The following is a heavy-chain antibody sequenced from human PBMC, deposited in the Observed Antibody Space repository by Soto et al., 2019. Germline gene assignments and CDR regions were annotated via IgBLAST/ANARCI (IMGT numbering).Heavy chain of an antibody. CDR1: GFTFSSYS. J-gene: IGHJ4*02. CDR3: ALSWYSYYFDL. D-gene: IGHD1-1*01. V-gene: IGHV3-30-3*01. Sequence: GGSLRLSCAASGFTFSSYSMHWVRQAPGKGLEWVAAMSYDGNSKYFADSVKGRFTISRDNSKDTLSLQMNSLGAEDSAVYYCALSWYSYYFDLWGQGTLVTVS. CDR2: MSYDGNSK.